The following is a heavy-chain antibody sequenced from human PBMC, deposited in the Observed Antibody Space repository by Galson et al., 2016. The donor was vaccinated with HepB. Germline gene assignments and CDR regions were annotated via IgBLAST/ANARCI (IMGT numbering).Heavy chain of an antibody. CDR2: ISRSGSDT. CDR3: ARVGGEWPLEY. Sequence: SLRLSCAASGFTFNDYSLAWIRQAPGKGLEWISYISRSGSDTIYADSVKGRFTTSRDNAKKSLYLQMNSLRVEDTAVFYCARVGGEWPLEYWGQGTLVTVSS. D-gene: IGHD3-16*01. J-gene: IGHJ4*02. V-gene: IGHV3-11*06. CDR1: GFTFNDYS.